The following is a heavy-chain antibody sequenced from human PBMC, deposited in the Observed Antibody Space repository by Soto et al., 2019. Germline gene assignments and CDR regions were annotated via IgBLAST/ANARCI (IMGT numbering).Heavy chain of an antibody. CDR1: GGSISSGGYY. CDR2: IYYIGST. D-gene: IGHD3-10*01. J-gene: IGHJ3*02. CDR3: ARFYMVRGVMGAFDI. V-gene: IGHV4-31*03. Sequence: QVQLQESGPGLVKPSQTLSLTCTVSGGSISSGGYYWSWIRQHPGKGLEWIGYIYYIGSTYYNPSLKSRVSISVDTSKNQCSLKLSSVTAAVTAVYYCARFYMVRGVMGAFDIWGQGTMVTVSS.